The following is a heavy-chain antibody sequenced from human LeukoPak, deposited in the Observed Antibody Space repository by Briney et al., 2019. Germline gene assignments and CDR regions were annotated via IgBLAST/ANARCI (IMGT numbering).Heavy chain of an antibody. J-gene: IGHJ4*02. D-gene: IGHD1-26*01. V-gene: IGHV3-64*02. CDR1: GFTFSTYA. Sequence: GGSLRLSCAASGFTFSTYAMHWVRQAPGKGLEHVSSISSGGVNTYYADSVRGRFTISRDNSKNTLYLHMGSLRAEDMAVCYCAREEAPVGGSSFDYWGQGTLVTVSS. CDR2: ISSGGVNT. CDR3: AREEAPVGGSSFDY.